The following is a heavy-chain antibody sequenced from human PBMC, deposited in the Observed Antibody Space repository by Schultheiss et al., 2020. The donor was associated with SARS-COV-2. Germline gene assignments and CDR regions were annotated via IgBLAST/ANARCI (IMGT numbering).Heavy chain of an antibody. V-gene: IGHV3-73*01. CDR1: GFSFSDSN. J-gene: IGHJ4*02. Sequence: GGSLRLSCAASGFSFSDSNIHWVRQASGKGLEWVGRIGGKPNSYATAYAASMKDRFTISRDNSKNTAYVQMNSLKTEDTAVYYCFNTVREPGYWGQGTLVTVSS. CDR3: FNTVREPGY. CDR2: IGGKPNSYAT. D-gene: IGHD4-11*01.